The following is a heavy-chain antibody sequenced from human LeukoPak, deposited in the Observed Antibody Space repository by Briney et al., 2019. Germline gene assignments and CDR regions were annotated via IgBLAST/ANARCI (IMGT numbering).Heavy chain of an antibody. Sequence: PSETLSLTCAVYAVSVSGYYWSWIRQPPGKGLEGIGEINHSGSTNYNPSLKSRVTISVDTSKNQFSLKLSSVTAADTAVYYCARGPSIAAAGTRGYYFDYWGQGTLVTVSS. CDR1: AVSVSGYY. D-gene: IGHD6-13*01. CDR2: INHSGST. V-gene: IGHV4-34*01. CDR3: ARGPSIAAAGTRGYYFDY. J-gene: IGHJ4*02.